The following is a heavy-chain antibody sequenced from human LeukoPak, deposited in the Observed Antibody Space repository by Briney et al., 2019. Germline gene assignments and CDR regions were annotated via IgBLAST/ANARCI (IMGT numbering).Heavy chain of an antibody. V-gene: IGHV4-34*01. Sequence: SETLSLTCNVFGGSLTDYFWTWLRQSPGKGLEWIGEINDYTGNTKYNPSLNSRVSISLEKSKNQFSLELRSVAAADTGVYYCARGRIAKIVVVHSFHYGMDVLGQGTTVTVSS. CDR2: INDYTGNT. D-gene: IGHD3-22*01. J-gene: IGHJ6*02. CDR3: ARGRIAKIVVVHSFHYGMDV. CDR1: GGSLTDYF.